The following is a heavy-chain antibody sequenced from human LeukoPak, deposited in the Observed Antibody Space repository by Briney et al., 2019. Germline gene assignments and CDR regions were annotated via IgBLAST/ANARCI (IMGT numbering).Heavy chain of an antibody. CDR1: DFTFNKDW. J-gene: IGHJ3*02. D-gene: IGHD2-15*01. V-gene: IGHV3-15*07. Sequence: GGSLRLSCAASDFTFNKDWMNWVRQASGKGLEWVGRIKSTVDGGTTDYAAPVKGRFTVSRDDSKKTLYLQMNSLKIEDTAVYYCTTGGNVMVADTRAFDIWGQGTMVTVSS. CDR2: IKSTVDGGTT. CDR3: TTGGNVMVADTRAFDI.